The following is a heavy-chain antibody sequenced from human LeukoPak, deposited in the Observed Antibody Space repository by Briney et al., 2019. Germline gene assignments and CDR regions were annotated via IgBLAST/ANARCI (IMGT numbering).Heavy chain of an antibody. V-gene: IGHV3-21*01. J-gene: IGHJ4*02. CDR3: ARDVDIVATIVAYY. Sequence: GGSLRLLFTASGFTFSSYAMNWVRQAPGKGLEWVSGIGAGGTFTYYADSVKGRFTISRDNAKNSLYLQMNSLRAEDTAVYYCARDVDIVATIVAYYWGQRTLVTVSS. CDR2: IGAGGTFT. D-gene: IGHD5-12*01. CDR1: GFTFSSYA.